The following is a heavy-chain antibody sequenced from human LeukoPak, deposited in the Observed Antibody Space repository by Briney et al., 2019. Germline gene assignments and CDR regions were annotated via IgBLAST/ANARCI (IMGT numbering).Heavy chain of an antibody. CDR1: GGSISSYY. CDR3: ARAPAAAGTGRAFDI. J-gene: IGHJ3*02. Sequence: PSETLSLTCTVSGGSISSYYWSWIRQPAGKGLEWLGRIYSSGSTNYNPSLNSRVTMSVDTSKNQFSLNLTSVTAADTAVYYCARAPAAAGTGRAFDIWGQGTMVTVSS. CDR2: IYSSGST. D-gene: IGHD6-13*01. V-gene: IGHV4-4*07.